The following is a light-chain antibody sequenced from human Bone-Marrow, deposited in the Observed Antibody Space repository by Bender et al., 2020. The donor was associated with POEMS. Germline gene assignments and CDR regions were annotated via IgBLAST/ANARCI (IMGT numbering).Light chain of an antibody. Sequence: QSVLTQPPSASGTPGQRVTISCSGSSSNIGTNYVYWYQQLPGTAPKLLIYSNNQRPSGVPDRFSGSKSGTSASLAISGLQSEDDADYYCQSYDNSLGGWVFGGGTKLTVL. CDR3: QSYDNSLGGWV. V-gene: IGLV1-47*02. J-gene: IGLJ3*02. CDR2: SNN. CDR1: SSNIGTNY.